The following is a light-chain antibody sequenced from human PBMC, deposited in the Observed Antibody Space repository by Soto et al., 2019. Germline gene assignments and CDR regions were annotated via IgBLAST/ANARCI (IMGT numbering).Light chain of an antibody. V-gene: IGLV3-21*04. CDR1: DIGTKS. J-gene: IGLJ1*01. Sequence: SSVLTQPPSVSVAPGKTVSITCGADDIGTKSVHWYQQKPGQAPLLVIYYDSDRLSGIPERFSGSNSGNTATLTISGVEAGDEADYFCQVWDNGSDQYVFGSGTKVTVL. CDR3: QVWDNGSDQYV. CDR2: YDS.